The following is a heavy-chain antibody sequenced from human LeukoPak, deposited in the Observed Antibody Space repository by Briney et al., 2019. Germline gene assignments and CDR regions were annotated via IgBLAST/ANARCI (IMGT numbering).Heavy chain of an antibody. V-gene: IGHV4-61*01. CDR3: ARVDTPMAFIDY. J-gene: IGHJ4*02. Sequence: PSETLSLTCTVSGASVSSGSYYWSWIRQPPGRGLEWIAYIYYTGVTNYNPSLKSRVTISMDKSKNLLSLKLSSVTAADTAVYYCARVDTPMAFIDYWGQGTLVTVSS. D-gene: IGHD5-18*01. CDR2: IYYTGVT. CDR1: GASVSSGSYY.